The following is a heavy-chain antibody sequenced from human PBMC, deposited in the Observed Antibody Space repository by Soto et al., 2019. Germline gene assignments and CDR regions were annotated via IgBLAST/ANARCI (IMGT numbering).Heavy chain of an antibody. J-gene: IGHJ4*02. D-gene: IGHD6-13*01. CDR3: GAGQYFSDY. V-gene: IGHV3-30*03. CDR1: GFTFCSYG. Sequence: QVQLVESGGGVVQPGRSLRLSCAASGFTFCSYGMHWVRQAPGKGLEWVALISYDGSDKYYADSVKGRFTISRDNSKNTLYLQMNSLRVEDTALYYCGAGQYFSDYWGQGTLVTVSS. CDR2: ISYDGSDK.